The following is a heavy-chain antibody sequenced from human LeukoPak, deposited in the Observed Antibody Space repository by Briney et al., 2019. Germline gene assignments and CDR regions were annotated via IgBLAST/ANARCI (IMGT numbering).Heavy chain of an antibody. CDR3: AKFKSGTGFDY. CDR1: GASITTTSFS. V-gene: IGHV4-39*01. D-gene: IGHD1-26*01. CDR2: ISSSDEK. Sequence: PSETLSLTCVVSGASITTTSFSWAWIRQPPGQDLEWIATISSSDEKYYNPSLMSRATISLDTSKNRFSLEVTSVTAADTGLFYCAKFKSGTGFDYWGQGILVIVSS. J-gene: IGHJ4*02.